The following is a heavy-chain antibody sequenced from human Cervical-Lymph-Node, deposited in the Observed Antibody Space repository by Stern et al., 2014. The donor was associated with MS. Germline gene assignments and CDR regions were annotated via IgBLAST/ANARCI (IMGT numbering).Heavy chain of an antibody. V-gene: IGHV3-74*02. CDR1: GFTFSSYW. CDR2: INRDGTST. J-gene: IGHJ3*02. D-gene: IGHD2-2*02. CDR3: ARRLYCSSTSCYIGAFDI. Sequence: EVQLVESGGGLVQPGGSLRLSCAASGFTFSSYWMHWVRQAQGKGLVWVSRINRDGTSTSYAASVKGRFTISRDNAKNTLYLHMNSLRAEDTAVYFCARRLYCSSTSCYIGAFDIWGPGTMVTVSS.